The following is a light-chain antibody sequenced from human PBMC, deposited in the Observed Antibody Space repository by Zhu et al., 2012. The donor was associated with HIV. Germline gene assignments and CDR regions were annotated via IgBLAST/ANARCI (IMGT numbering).Light chain of an antibody. V-gene: IGKV3-11*01. CDR2: DAS. J-gene: IGKJ1*01. Sequence: EIVMTQYPATLSASPGERATLYCRASQSVNTHLAWYRQKPGQAPRLLIYDASNRATGIPARFSGSGSGTDFTLTISSLEPEDFAVYYCQQRSNWPPTWTFGQGTKVEIK. CDR1: QSVNTH. CDR3: QQRSNWPPTWT.